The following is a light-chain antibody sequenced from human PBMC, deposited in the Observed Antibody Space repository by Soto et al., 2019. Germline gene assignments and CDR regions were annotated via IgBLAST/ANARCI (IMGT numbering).Light chain of an antibody. J-gene: IGKJ1*01. Sequence: EIVLTQSPGTLSLSPGERATLSCRASQSVSSNYLAWYQHKPGQAPRLLIYGASSRAAGIPDRISGSGSGTDFTLTISRLEPEDFAVYYCQQYGSSPWTFGQGTKVEIK. CDR3: QQYGSSPWT. CDR2: GAS. CDR1: QSVSSNY. V-gene: IGKV3-20*01.